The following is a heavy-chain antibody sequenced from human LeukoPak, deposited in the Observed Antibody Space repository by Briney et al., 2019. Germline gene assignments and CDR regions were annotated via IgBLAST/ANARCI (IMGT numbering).Heavy chain of an antibody. V-gene: IGHV4-61*02. J-gene: IGHJ3*02. CDR2: IYTSGST. D-gene: IGHD6-19*01. CDR3: ARGDSSGWETHAFDI. Sequence: KASETLSLTCTVSGGSISSGSYYWSWIRQPAGKGLEWIGRIYTSGSTNYNPSLKSRVTISVDTSKNLFSLKLYSVTAADTAVYYCARGDSSGWETHAFDIWGQGTMVTVSS. CDR1: GGSISSGSYY.